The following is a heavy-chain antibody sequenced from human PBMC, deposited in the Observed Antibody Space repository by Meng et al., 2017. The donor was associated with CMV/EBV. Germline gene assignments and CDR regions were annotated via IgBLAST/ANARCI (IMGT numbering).Heavy chain of an antibody. CDR1: GFIFSTYG. CDR2: IRYDGSTK. J-gene: IGHJ4*02. D-gene: IGHD3-3*01. V-gene: IGHV3-30*02. CDR3: ARDRVYDFWSGNFDH. Sequence: GESLKISCAASGFIFSTYGMHWVRQAPGKGLEWVAFIRYDGSTKYYADSVKGRFTVSRDNSKNTLYLQLNSLRPEDTAIYYCARDRVYDFWSGNFDHWGQGALVTVSS.